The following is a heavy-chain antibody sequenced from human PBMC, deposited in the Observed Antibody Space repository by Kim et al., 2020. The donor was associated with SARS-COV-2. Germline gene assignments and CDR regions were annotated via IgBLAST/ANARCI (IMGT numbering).Heavy chain of an antibody. J-gene: IGHJ3*02. CDR2: IYPGDSDT. CDR1: GYSFTSYW. V-gene: IGHV5-51*01. D-gene: IGHD2-15*01. CDR3: ARQGGEQAFDI. Sequence: GEYLKISCQGSGYSFTSYWIGWVRQMPGEGLEWMGIIYPGDSDTRYSPSLQGQVTFSADKSISTAYLQWSSLKASDTAMYYCARQGGEQAFDIWGQGTMVTVSS.